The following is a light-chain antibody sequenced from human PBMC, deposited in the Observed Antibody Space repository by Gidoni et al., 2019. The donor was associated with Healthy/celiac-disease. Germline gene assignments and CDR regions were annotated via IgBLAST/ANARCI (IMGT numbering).Light chain of an antibody. V-gene: IGLV2-23*02. J-gene: IGLJ3*02. Sequence: QSALPQPASVSVSPGQSITISCTGTSSDVGSYNLVSWYQQHPGKAPKLMIYEVSKRPSGVSNRFSGSKSGNTASLTISGLQTEDEADYYCCSYAGSSTFVFGGGTKLTVL. CDR3: CSYAGSSTFV. CDR2: EVS. CDR1: SSDVGSYNL.